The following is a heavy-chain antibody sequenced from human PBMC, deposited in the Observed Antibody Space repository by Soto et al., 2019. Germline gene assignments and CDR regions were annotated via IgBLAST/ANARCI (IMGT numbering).Heavy chain of an antibody. CDR2: IIPILGIA. CDR1: GGTFSSYT. V-gene: IGHV1-69*02. D-gene: IGHD2-2*02. CDR3: AMEYCSSTSCYRDY. J-gene: IGHJ4*02. Sequence: QVQLVQSGAEVKKPGSSVKVSCKASGGTFSSYTISWVRQAPGQGLEWMGRIIPILGIANYALKFQGRVTITADKSTSTAYMEMSSLRSEDKAVYYCAMEYCSSTSCYRDYWGQGTLVTVSS.